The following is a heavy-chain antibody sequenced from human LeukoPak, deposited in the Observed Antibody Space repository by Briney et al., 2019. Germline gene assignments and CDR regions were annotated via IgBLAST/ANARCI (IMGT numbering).Heavy chain of an antibody. V-gene: IGHV3-33*01. Sequence: PGGSLRLSCAASGFTFSSYGMHWVRQAPGKGLEWVAVIWYDGSNKYYADSVKGRFTISRDNSKNTLYLQMNSLRAEDTAVYYCARRPRGAPYFDYWGQGTLVTVSS. J-gene: IGHJ4*02. CDR1: GFTFSSYG. CDR2: IWYDGSNK. D-gene: IGHD3-10*01. CDR3: ARRPRGAPYFDY.